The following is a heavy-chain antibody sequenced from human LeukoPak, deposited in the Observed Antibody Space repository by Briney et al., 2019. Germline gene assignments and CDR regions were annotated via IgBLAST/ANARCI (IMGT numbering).Heavy chain of an antibody. J-gene: IGHJ6*03. CDR3: ARDRRDLYYYYYYYMDV. V-gene: IGHV4-59*01. CDR2: IHYSGST. CDR1: GGSISSYY. D-gene: IGHD5/OR15-5a*01. Sequence: SETLSLTCTVSGGSISSYYWSWIRQPPGKGLEWIGYIHYSGSTNYNPSLKSRVTISVDTSKNQFSLKLSSVTAADTAVYYCARDRRDLYYYYYYYMDVWGKGTTVTISS.